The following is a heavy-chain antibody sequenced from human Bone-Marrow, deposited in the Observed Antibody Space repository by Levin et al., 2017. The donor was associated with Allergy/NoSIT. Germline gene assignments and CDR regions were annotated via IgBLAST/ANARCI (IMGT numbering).Heavy chain of an antibody. CDR2: INSSGGPI. CDR1: GFTFSDYY. D-gene: IGHD3-3*01. CDR3: AKDLVPATYYNFWSGYYNGFDY. J-gene: IGHJ4*02. V-gene: IGHV3-11*01. Sequence: SCAASGFTFSDYYMTWIRQTPGKGLEWVSSINSSGGPIYYADSVKGRFTVSRDNAKNSLYLQMNSLRVEDTAVYYCAKDLVPATYYNFWSGYYNGFDYWGQGTLVTVSS.